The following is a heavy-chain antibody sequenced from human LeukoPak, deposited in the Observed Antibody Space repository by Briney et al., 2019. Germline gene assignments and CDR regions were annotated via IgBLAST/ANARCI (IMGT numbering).Heavy chain of an antibody. CDR3: AREPSTGDYFDY. J-gene: IGHJ4*02. V-gene: IGHV1-69*04. CDR1: GGTFSSYA. D-gene: IGHD5/OR15-5a*01. CDR2: IIPILGIA. Sequence: SVKVSCKASGGTFSSYAISWVRQAPGQGLEWMGRIIPILGIANYAQKFQGRVTITADKSTSTAYMELSSLRSEDTAVYYCAREPSTGDYFDYWGQGTLVTVSS.